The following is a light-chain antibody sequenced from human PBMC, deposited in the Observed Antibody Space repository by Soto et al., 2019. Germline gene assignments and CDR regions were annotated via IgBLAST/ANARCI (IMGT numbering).Light chain of an antibody. CDR3: QQYNNWPMYT. J-gene: IGKJ2*01. V-gene: IGKV3-15*01. CDR2: GAS. CDR1: QSVNSN. Sequence: EIMMTQSPATLSVSPGEESTLSCRASQSVNSNLAWFQQKPGQAPRLLIYGASTRAIGIPARFSGSGSGTEFTLTISSLQSEDFAVYYCQQYNNWPMYTFGQGTKLEIK.